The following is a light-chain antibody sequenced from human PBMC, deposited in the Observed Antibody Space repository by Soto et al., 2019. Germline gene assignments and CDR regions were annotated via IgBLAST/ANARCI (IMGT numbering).Light chain of an antibody. Sequence: DIVLTQSPGTLSLSPGERATLSCRASQSVNSSYLAWYQQKPGQAPRLLIYGTSSRATAIPDRFRGSGSGTDFTLTISRLEPEDFAVYYCQQYGRSPPMYTFGRGTKLEIK. CDR1: QSVNSSY. V-gene: IGKV3-20*01. CDR2: GTS. CDR3: QQYGRSPPMYT. J-gene: IGKJ2*01.